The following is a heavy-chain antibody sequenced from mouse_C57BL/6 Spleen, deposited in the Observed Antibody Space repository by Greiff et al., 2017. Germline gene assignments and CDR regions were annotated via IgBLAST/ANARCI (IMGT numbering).Heavy chain of an antibody. CDR3: ASNYNGSTLYYCDY. J-gene: IGHJ2*01. D-gene: IGHD1-1*01. V-gene: IGHV1-64*01. Sequence: QVQLQQPGAELVKPGASVKLSCKASGYTFTSYWMHWVKQRPGQGLEWIGMIHPNSGSTNYNEKFKGKATFTADTSSNTAYMQLSSLTTEDSAIFTCASNYNGSTLYYCDYWGQGTTLTVSS. CDR1: GYTFTSYW. CDR2: IHPNSGST.